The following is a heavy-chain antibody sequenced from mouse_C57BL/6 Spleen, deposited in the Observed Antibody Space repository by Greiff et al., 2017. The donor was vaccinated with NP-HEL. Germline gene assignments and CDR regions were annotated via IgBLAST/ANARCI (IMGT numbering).Heavy chain of an antibody. CDR2: ISSGSSTI. D-gene: IGHD2-3*01. Sequence: DVMLVESGGGLVKPGGSLKLSCAASGFTFSDYGMHWVRQAPEKGLEWVAYISSGSSTIYYADTVKGRFTISRDNAKNTLFLQMTSLRSEDTAMYYCARRAGYDGYFFDYWGQGTTLTVSS. CDR1: GFTFSDYG. J-gene: IGHJ2*01. V-gene: IGHV5-17*01. CDR3: ARRAGYDGYFFDY.